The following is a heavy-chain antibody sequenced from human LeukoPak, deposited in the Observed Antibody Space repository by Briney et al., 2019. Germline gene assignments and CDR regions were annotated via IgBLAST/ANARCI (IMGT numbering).Heavy chain of an antibody. Sequence: GGSLRLSCETAGFTFSSYVMHWVRQAPGKGLEWVSVTYTGGNSYYADSVKGRFIISRDISKNTLYLQMNSLRAEDSALYYCARGGRGSAAVVAPRSFDIWGQGTMVTVSS. CDR2: TYTGGNS. V-gene: IGHV3-53*01. CDR1: GFTFSSYV. CDR3: ARGGRGSAAVVAPRSFDI. D-gene: IGHD3-22*01. J-gene: IGHJ3*02.